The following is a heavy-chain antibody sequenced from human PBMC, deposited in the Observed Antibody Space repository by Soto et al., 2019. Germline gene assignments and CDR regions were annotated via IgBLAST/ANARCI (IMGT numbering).Heavy chain of an antibody. V-gene: IGHV4-39*01. D-gene: IGHD1-1*01. J-gene: IGHJ4*02. CDR2: VFHTGFT. CDR3: ATSQKGYNWNYFDH. CDR1: GGSVSGSYYY. Sequence: SETLSLTCAVSGGSVSGSYYYWAWLRQSPGKGPEWIGSVFHTGFTSYNPSLESRVSVSVDTSRSQFSLKLSAVTASDTAVYYCATSQKGYNWNYFDHWGKGARVTVSS.